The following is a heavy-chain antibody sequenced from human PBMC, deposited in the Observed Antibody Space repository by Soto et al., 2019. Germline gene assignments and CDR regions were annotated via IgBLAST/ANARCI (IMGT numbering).Heavy chain of an antibody. CDR3: ASSNIAAAGFYYYGMDV. Sequence: SETLSLTCTVSGGSISSSSYYWGWIRQPPGKGLEWIGSIYYSGSTNYNPSLKSRVTISVDTSKNQFSLKLSSVTAADTAVYYFASSNIAAAGFYYYGMDVWGRGTTVTVSS. CDR2: IYYSGST. V-gene: IGHV4-39*07. J-gene: IGHJ6*02. CDR1: GGSISSSSYY. D-gene: IGHD6-13*01.